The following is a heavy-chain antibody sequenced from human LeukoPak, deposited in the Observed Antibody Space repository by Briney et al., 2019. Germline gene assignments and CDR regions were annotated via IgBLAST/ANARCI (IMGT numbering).Heavy chain of an antibody. Sequence: ASVKVSCKASGYTFTGYYMHWVRQAPGQGLEWMGIINPSGGSTSYAQKFQGRVTMTRDTSTSTVYMELSSLRSEDTAVYYCARVRAHVGSGSLYFDYWGQGTLVTVSS. D-gene: IGHD3-10*01. CDR1: GYTFTGYY. CDR2: INPSGGST. CDR3: ARVRAHVGSGSLYFDY. V-gene: IGHV1-46*01. J-gene: IGHJ4*02.